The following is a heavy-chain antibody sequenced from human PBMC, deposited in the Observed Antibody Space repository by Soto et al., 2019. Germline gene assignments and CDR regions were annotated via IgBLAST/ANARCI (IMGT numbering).Heavy chain of an antibody. J-gene: IGHJ4*02. Sequence: QVQLVESGGGVLQPGRSLRLSCAASGFTFSSYGMHWVRQAPGKGLEWVAVIRYDGSNKYYADSVKGRFTISRDNSKNTVYLHRDSLRAEDTAVYYCASDRKLGYGGLRFPPSGYWGQGTLVTVSS. V-gene: IGHV3-33*01. CDR2: IRYDGSNK. D-gene: IGHD1-26*01. CDR1: GFTFSSYG. CDR3: ASDRKLGYGGLRFPPSGY.